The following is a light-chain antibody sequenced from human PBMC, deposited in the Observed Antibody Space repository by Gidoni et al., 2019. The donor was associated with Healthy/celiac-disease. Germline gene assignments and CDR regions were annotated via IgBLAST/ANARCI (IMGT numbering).Light chain of an antibody. Sequence: QSVLTPPPSVSGARGQRVTSSCTWSSSNIGAGYDVHWSQQLPGTAPKLLIYGTSNRPSGVPDRFSGSKSVTSASLAITGLQAEDEADYYCQSYDSSLSGVVFGGGTKLTVL. V-gene: IGLV1-40*01. CDR3: QSYDSSLSGVV. CDR1: SSNIGAGYD. CDR2: GTS. J-gene: IGLJ2*01.